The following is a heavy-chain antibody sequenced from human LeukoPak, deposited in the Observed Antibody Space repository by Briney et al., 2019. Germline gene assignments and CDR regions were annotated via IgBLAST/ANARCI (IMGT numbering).Heavy chain of an antibody. J-gene: IGHJ6*02. V-gene: IGHV3-43*02. CDR3: APWAFYHNLDV. CDR1: GFNIGPYA. D-gene: IGHD2/OR15-2a*01. Sequence: GGSLRLSCAASGFNIGPYAMYWVRQGPGQGLEWVSVIKADGSGTFYSDSVRGRFTTSRDNSKNSLYLQMSSLTSDDTALYYCAPWAFYHNLDVWGQGTTVAVSS. CDR2: IKADGSGT.